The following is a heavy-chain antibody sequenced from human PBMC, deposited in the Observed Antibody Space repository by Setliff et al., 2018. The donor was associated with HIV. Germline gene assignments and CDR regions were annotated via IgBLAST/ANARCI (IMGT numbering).Heavy chain of an antibody. J-gene: IGHJ4*02. CDR2: INHSGST. Sequence: SETLSLTCAVYGGSFNGYSWTWIRQPPGKGLEWIGGINHSGSTNYNPSLMSRLTMSVDMSKNQFSLKLSSVTAADTAVYYCARDFGASGYSEYWGQGTLVTASS. V-gene: IGHV4-34*01. CDR1: GGSFNGYS. D-gene: IGHD3-22*01. CDR3: ARDFGASGYSEY.